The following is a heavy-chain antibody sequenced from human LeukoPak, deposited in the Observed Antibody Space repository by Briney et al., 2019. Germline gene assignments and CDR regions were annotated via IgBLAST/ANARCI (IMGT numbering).Heavy chain of an antibody. CDR3: ATVAGGTYHFDL. J-gene: IGHJ4*02. D-gene: IGHD1-26*01. CDR1: GFTVNSHY. Sequence: GGSLRLSCAASGFTVNSHYMSCVRQAPGKGLEWVSIIYDGGTTSYEDSVKGRFTISRDNSNNILYLQMSSLRAEDTAVYYCATVAGGTYHFDLWGQGALVTVSS. CDR2: IYDGGTT. V-gene: IGHV3-53*01.